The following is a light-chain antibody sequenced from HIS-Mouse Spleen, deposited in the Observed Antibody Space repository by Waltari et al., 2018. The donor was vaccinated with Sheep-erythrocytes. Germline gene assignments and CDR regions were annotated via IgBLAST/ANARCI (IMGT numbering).Light chain of an antibody. CDR3: CSYAGSYNHV. Sequence: QSALTPPRSVSGSPGPSVTISCTGTSSAVGGYNYVSRYQQPPGKAPILMIYDVSKRPSGVPDRFSGSKSGNTASLTISGLQAEDEADYYCCSYAGSYNHVFATGTKVTVL. J-gene: IGLJ1*01. V-gene: IGLV2-11*01. CDR2: DVS. CDR1: SSAVGGYNY.